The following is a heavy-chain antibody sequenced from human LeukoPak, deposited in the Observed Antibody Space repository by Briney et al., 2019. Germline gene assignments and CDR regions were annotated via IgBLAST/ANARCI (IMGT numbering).Heavy chain of an antibody. J-gene: IGHJ4*02. V-gene: IGHV3-23*01. CDR1: GFTFSSYA. CDR2: ISGSGGST. CDR3: ARDQGIFDY. Sequence: PGGSLRLSCAASGFTFSSYAMSWVRQAPGKGLERVSAISGSGGSTYYADSVKGRFTISRDNAKNSLYLQMNSLRDEDSAVYYCARDQGIFDYWGQGTLVTVSS.